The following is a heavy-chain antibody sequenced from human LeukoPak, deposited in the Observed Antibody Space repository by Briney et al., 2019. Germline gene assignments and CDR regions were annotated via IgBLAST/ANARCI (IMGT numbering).Heavy chain of an antibody. D-gene: IGHD3-22*01. V-gene: IGHV1-69*05. CDR3: ASSYYYDSSGYYTPYFDY. Sequence: KVSCKASGGTFSSYAISWVRQAPGQGLEWMGGIIPIFGTANYAQKFQGRVTITTDESTSTAYMELSSLRSEDTAVYYCASSYYYDSSGYYTPYFDYWGQGTLVTVSS. J-gene: IGHJ4*02. CDR1: GGTFSSYA. CDR2: IIPIFGTA.